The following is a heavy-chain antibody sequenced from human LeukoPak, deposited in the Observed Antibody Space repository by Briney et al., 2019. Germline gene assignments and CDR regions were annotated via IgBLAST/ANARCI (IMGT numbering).Heavy chain of an antibody. CDR1: GYTFTSIG. D-gene: IGHD6-19*01. J-gene: IGHJ4*02. CDR3: ARDSNVAYSSGWYPGY. Sequence: GASVKVSCKASGYTFTSIGISWLRQAPGQGLEWMGWISANNGNTKYGQKLQGRVTMTTDTSTSTAYMDLRSLRSDDTAVYYCARDSNVAYSSGWYPGYWGQGTLVTVSS. CDR2: ISANNGNT. V-gene: IGHV1-18*01.